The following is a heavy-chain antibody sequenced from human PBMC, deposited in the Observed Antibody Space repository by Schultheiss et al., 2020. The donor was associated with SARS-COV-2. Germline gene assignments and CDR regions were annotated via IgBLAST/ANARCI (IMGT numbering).Heavy chain of an antibody. V-gene: IGHV4-59*01. J-gene: IGHJ4*02. D-gene: IGHD5-24*01. Sequence: SETLSLTCSVSGSSITGFFWTWIRQPPGKGLDPIGNIYFTGITKYNPSLNSRVTISIDTYKNQFSLKLGSLTAADTAVYFCARATRVESLFSVRGGSFDFWGRGALVTVSS. CDR1: GSSITGFF. CDR2: IYFTGIT. CDR3: ARATRVESLFSVRGGSFDF.